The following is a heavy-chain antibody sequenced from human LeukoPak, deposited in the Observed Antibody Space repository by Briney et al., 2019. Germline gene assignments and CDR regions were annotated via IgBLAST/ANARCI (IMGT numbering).Heavy chain of an antibody. V-gene: IGHV4-34*01. CDR1: GGSFSGYY. CDR2: INHSGST. Sequence: SETLSLTCAVYGGSFSGYYWSWIRQPPGKGLEWIGEINHSGSTNYNPSLKSRVTISVDTSKNQFSLKLSSVTAADTAVYYCARDGQASGYYYDSSGPYYFDYWGQGTLVTVSS. D-gene: IGHD3-22*01. J-gene: IGHJ4*02. CDR3: ARDGQASGYYYDSSGPYYFDY.